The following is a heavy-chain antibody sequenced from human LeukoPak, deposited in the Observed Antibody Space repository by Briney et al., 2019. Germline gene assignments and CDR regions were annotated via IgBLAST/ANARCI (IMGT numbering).Heavy chain of an antibody. CDR2: ISWNSGSI. Sequence: GGSLRLSCAASGFTFDDYAMHWVRQAPGKGLEWVSGISWNSGSIGYADSVKGRFTISRDNAKNSLYLQMNSLRAEDTALYYCAKDRGSYYRAAFDYWGQGTLVTVSS. J-gene: IGHJ4*02. CDR1: GFTFDDYA. D-gene: IGHD1-26*01. CDR3: AKDRGSYYRAAFDY. V-gene: IGHV3-9*01.